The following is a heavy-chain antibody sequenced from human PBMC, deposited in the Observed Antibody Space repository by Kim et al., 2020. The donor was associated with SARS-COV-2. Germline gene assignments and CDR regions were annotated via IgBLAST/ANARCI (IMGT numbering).Heavy chain of an antibody. V-gene: IGHV3-53*01. CDR1: GFTVSSNY. Sequence: GGSLRLSCAASGFTVSSNYMSWVRQAPGKGLEWVSVIYSGGSTYYADSVKGRFTISRDNSKNTLYLQMNSLRAEDTAVYYCARGPTAASSSWYVPTIPEVSEYMDVWGKGTTVTVSS. CDR2: IYSGGST. D-gene: IGHD6-13*01. CDR3: ARGPTAASSSWYVPTIPEVSEYMDV. J-gene: IGHJ6*03.